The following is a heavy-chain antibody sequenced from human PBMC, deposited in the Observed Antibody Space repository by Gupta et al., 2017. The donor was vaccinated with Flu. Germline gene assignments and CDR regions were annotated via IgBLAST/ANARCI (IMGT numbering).Heavy chain of an antibody. CDR2: IYYSGST. CDR3: ARESGIAVAGIDY. Sequence: QLQLQESGPGLVKPSETLSLTCTVSGGSISSSSYYWGWIRQPPGKGLEWIGSIYYSGSTYYNPSLKSRVTISVDTSKNQFSLKLSSVTAADTAVYYCARESGIAVAGIDYWGQGTLVTVSS. V-gene: IGHV4-39*01. J-gene: IGHJ4*02. D-gene: IGHD6-19*01. CDR1: GGSISSSSYY.